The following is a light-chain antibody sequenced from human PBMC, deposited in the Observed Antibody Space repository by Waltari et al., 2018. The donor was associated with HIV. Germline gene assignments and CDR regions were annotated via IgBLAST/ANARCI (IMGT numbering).Light chain of an antibody. V-gene: IGLV2-23*02. J-gene: IGLJ2*01. CDR1: SNDVGGFDL. CDR2: EVN. Sequence: HSALTQPASVSGSPGQSITISCTGTSNDVGGFDLVSWYQHHPGKAPKLIIFEVNTRSSGITKRCSGSKSGNTSSLTTSGLQTDDETDYYCCSYARSRSLLLGGRTKLTVL. CDR3: CSYARSRSLL.